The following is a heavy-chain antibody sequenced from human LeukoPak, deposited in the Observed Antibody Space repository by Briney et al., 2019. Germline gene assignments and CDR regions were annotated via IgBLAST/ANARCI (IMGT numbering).Heavy chain of an antibody. CDR3: ARDYAPSAARRKPLDY. D-gene: IGHD2-15*01. J-gene: IGHJ4*02. Sequence: GGSVRLSCAASGFTYSSYEMNCLPHAPEKALEGVSYISNSGSTIYYTDSVKGRHTISRDNAKNSLYLQMNSLRAEDTAVYYCARDYAPSAARRKPLDYWGQGTLVTVSS. CDR2: ISNSGSTI. CDR1: GFTYSSYE. V-gene: IGHV3-48*03.